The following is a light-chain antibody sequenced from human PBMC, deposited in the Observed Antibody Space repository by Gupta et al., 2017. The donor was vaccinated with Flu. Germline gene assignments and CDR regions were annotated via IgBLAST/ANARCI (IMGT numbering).Light chain of an antibody. CDR2: QDK. CDR3: QAWDSDNDYV. CDR1: NLGKRY. Sequence: SFALPQPPSVSVSPGKTVNITCSGDNLGKRYACWYQQQPGQSPVLVMYQDKKRPAGIPGRFSGSRAGNTATLTISGTQDVDEADYYCQAWDSDNDYVFGGGTKVTVL. J-gene: IGLJ1*01. V-gene: IGLV3-1*01.